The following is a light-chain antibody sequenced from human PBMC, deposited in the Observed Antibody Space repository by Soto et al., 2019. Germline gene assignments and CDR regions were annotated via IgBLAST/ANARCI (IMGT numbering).Light chain of an antibody. CDR2: EVS. Sequence: QSALTQPASVSGSPGQSITISCTGTSSDVGGYNYVSWYQQHPGKAPKLMIYEVSNRPSGVSNRFSGSKSGNTASLTISGLRAEDGAYYSGSSYTSSSTPFVFGTGPKVTVL. J-gene: IGLJ1*01. V-gene: IGLV2-14*01. CDR3: SSYTSSSTPFV. CDR1: SSDVGGYNY.